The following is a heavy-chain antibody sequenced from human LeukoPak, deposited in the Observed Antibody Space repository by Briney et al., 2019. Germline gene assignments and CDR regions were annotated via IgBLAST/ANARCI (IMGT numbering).Heavy chain of an antibody. CDR1: GFTFSSYG. V-gene: IGHV3-30*18. Sequence: GGSLRLSCAASGFTFSSYGMHWVRQAPGKGLEWVAVISYDGSNKYYADSVKGRFTISRDNSKNTLYLQMNSLRAEDTAVYYCAKADYDSSGCCDYWGQGTLVTVSS. CDR2: ISYDGSNK. J-gene: IGHJ4*02. D-gene: IGHD3-22*01. CDR3: AKADYDSSGCCDY.